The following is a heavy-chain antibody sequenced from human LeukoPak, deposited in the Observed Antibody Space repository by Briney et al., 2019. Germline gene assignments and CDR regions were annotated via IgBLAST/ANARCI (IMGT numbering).Heavy chain of an antibody. CDR1: GFTLSTYW. V-gene: IGHV3-7*01. Sequence: GGSLRLSCAASGFTLSTYWMSWVRQAPGKGLEWVGNIHQDGSVTNYVDAVKGRFTISRDNARNSVFLQLNSPRAEDTALYYCARGRGWVDHWGQGTLVTVSS. CDR2: IHQDGSVT. CDR3: ARGRGWVDH. D-gene: IGHD3-16*01. J-gene: IGHJ4*02.